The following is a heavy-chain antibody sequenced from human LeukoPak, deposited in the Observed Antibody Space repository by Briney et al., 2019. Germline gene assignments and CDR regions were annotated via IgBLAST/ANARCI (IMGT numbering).Heavy chain of an antibody. V-gene: IGHV4-59*01. CDR1: GGSISSYY. D-gene: IGHD2-2*01. CDR3: AIMYCSSTSCNFDY. CDR2: IYYSGST. J-gene: IGHJ4*02. Sequence: PSETLSLTCTVSGGSISSYYWSWIRQPPGEGLEWIGYIYYSGSTNYNPSLKSRVTISVDTSKNQFSLKLSSVTAADTAVYYCAIMYCSSTSCNFDYWGQGTLVTVSS.